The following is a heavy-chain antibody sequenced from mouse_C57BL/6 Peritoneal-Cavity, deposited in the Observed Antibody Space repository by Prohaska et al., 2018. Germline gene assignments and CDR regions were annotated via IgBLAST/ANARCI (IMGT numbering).Heavy chain of an antibody. Sequence: KASGYTFTSFWMHWVKQRPGQGLKWIGEIDPSDSYTNYNQKCKGKATLTVDKSSSTAYMQLSSLTSEDSAVYYCARWYYGSSFDYWGQGTTLTVSS. CDR2: IDPSDSYT. D-gene: IGHD1-1*01. V-gene: IGHV1-69*02. CDR1: GYTFTSFW. CDR3: ARWYYGSSFDY. J-gene: IGHJ2*01.